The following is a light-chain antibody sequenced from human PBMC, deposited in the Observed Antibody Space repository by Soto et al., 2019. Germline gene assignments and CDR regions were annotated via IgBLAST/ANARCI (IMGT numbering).Light chain of an antibody. J-gene: IGKJ1*01. CDR2: EAS. CDR1: QSVSSY. CDR3: QQRSDGPWT. Sequence: EIVLTQSPATLSLSPGERATLSYRASQSVSSYLAWYQQNPGQAPRLLMYEASTRAAGIPARFSGGGSGTDFTLPISSREPKDFAVYYCQQRSDGPWTFGQGTK. V-gene: IGKV3-11*01.